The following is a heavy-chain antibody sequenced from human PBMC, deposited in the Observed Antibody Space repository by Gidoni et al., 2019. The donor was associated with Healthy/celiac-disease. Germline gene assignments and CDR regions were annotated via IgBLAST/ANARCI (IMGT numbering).Heavy chain of an antibody. J-gene: IGHJ4*02. CDR3: AISRQVAAAAD. V-gene: IGHV4-34*01. CDR1: GGSFSGYY. CDR2: INHSGST. Sequence: QVQLQQWGAGLLKPSETLSLTCAVYGGSFSGYYWSWIRQPPGKGLEWIGEINHSGSTNYNPSLKSRVTISVDTSKNQFSLKLSSVTAADTAVYYCAISRQVAAAADWGQGTLVTVSS. D-gene: IGHD6-13*01.